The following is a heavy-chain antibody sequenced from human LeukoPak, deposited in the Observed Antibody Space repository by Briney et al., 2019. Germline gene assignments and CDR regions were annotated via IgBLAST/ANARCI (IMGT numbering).Heavy chain of an antibody. V-gene: IGHV3-23*01. CDR3: AKGFYCSGGSCYGGIFDY. CDR2: ISGSGSST. CDR1: GFTFSSYA. J-gene: IGHJ4*02. D-gene: IGHD2-15*01. Sequence: GGSLRLSCAASGFTFSSYAMSWVRQAPGKGLEWVSVISGSGSSTYYADSVKGRFTISRDNSKNTLYLQMNSLRAEDTAVYYCAKGFYCSGGSCYGGIFDYWGQGTLVTVSS.